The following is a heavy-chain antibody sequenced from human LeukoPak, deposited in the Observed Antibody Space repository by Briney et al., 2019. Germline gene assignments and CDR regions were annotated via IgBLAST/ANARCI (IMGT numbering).Heavy chain of an antibody. CDR1: GFTFSSYS. V-gene: IGHV3-21*04. D-gene: IGHD1-26*01. CDR2: ISSSSSYI. Sequence: GGSLRLSCAASGFTFSSYSMNWVRQAPGKGLEWVSSISSSSSYIYYADSVKGRFTISRDNAKNSLYLQMNSLRAEDTAVYFCARGRATKNSDYWGQGTLVTVSS. J-gene: IGHJ4*02. CDR3: ARGRATKNSDY.